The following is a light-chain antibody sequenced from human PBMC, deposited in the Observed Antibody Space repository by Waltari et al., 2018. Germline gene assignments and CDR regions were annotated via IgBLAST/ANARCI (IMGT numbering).Light chain of an antibody. CDR1: RSDVGGYNY. J-gene: IGLJ2*01. Sequence: QSALTQPASVSGSPGQSITISCTGIRSDVGGYNYVSWYQQHPGKAPKFMIYEVGYRPSGVSSRFSGSKSGNTASLTISGLQAEDEADYYCTSYASSSTLVFGGGTKLTVL. CDR2: EVG. V-gene: IGLV2-14*03. CDR3: TSYASSSTLV.